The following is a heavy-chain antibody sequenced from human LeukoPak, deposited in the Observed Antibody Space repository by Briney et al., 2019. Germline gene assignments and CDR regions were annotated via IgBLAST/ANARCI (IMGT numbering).Heavy chain of an antibody. J-gene: IGHJ4*02. CDR1: GFTFSSYA. CDR2: ISGSGGST. D-gene: IGHD3-3*01. V-gene: IGHV3-23*01. Sequence: GGSLRLSCAASGFTFSSYAMSWVRQAPGKGLEWVSAISGSGGSTYYADSVKGRFTVSRDNSKNTLYLQMNSLRAEDTAVYYCAKDLFGPTIXXXVLDYWGQGTLVTVSS. CDR3: AKDLFGPTIXXXVLDY.